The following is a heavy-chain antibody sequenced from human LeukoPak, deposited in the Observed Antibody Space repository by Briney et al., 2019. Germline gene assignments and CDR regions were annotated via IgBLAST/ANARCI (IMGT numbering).Heavy chain of an antibody. CDR1: GYTFTGYY. CDR2: INPNSGGT. V-gene: IGHV1-2*02. D-gene: IGHD1-26*01. J-gene: IGHJ4*02. Sequence: GASVKVSCKASGYTFTGYYMHWVRLAPGQGLEWMGWINPNSGGTNYAQKFQGRVTMTRDTSISTAYMELSRLGSDDTAVYYCARDYSGSYLVYWGQGTLVTVSS. CDR3: ARDYSGSYLVY.